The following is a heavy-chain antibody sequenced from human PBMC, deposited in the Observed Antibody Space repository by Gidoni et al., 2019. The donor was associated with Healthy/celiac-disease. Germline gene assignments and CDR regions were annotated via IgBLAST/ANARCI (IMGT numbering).Heavy chain of an antibody. CDR1: GFTFSSYA. V-gene: IGHV3-23*01. CDR3: AKVPELELCPNVDY. J-gene: IGHJ4*02. Sequence: EVLLLEPGGGLVPPGGSLRLSCAASGFTFSSYAMSLVRQAPGKGLEGVAAISGSGGSTYYADSVKGRFTISRDNSKNTLYLQMDSLRAEDTAVYYCAKVPELELCPNVDYWGQGTLVTVSS. CDR2: ISGSGGST. D-gene: IGHD1-7*01.